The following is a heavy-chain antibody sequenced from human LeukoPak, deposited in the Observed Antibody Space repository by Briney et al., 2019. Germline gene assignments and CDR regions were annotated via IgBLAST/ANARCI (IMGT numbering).Heavy chain of an antibody. CDR1: GYTFTSYG. J-gene: IGHJ4*02. V-gene: IGHV1-18*01. CDR2: ISGYNDNT. Sequence: ASVKVSCKASGYTFTSYGISWVRQAPGQGLEWMGWISGYNDNTHYAQKVQGRVTLTTDTSTTTAYMELRSLRSDDTAVYYCARGTVPYGDYVPTEYWGQGTLATVSS. D-gene: IGHD4-17*01. CDR3: ARGTVPYGDYVPTEY.